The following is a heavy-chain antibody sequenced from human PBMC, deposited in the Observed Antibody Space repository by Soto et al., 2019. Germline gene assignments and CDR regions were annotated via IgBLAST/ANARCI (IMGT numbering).Heavy chain of an antibody. CDR3: ARGFYDSGGYSSPLDY. V-gene: IGHV4-61*01. J-gene: IGHJ4*02. Sequence: SETLSLTCTVSGGSVSSGSYYWSWIRQPQGKGLEWIGYIYYSGSTNYNPSLKSRVTISVDTSKNQFSLKLSSVTAADTAVYYCARGFYDSGGYSSPLDYWGQGILVTVSS. D-gene: IGHD3-22*01. CDR2: IYYSGST. CDR1: GGSVSSGSYY.